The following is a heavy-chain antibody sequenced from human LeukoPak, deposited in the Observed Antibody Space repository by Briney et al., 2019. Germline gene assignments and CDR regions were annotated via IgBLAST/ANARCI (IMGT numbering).Heavy chain of an antibody. CDR1: GYTFTSYG. J-gene: IGHJ4*02. CDR2: ISAYNGNT. CDR3: ARDNAAAGPWGYFDY. Sequence: GASVKVSCKASGYTFTSYGISWVRQAPGQGLEWMGWISAYNGNTNYAQKLQGRVTTTTDTSTSTAYMELRSLRSDDTAVYYCARDNAAAGPWGYFDYWGQGTLVTVSS. D-gene: IGHD6-13*01. V-gene: IGHV1-18*01.